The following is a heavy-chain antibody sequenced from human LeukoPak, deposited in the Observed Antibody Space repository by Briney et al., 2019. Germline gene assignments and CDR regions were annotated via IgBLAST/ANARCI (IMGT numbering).Heavy chain of an antibody. J-gene: IGHJ5*02. CDR3: ARGSDYSNNWFDP. Sequence: PGGSLRLSCAASGFTFSGYGMHWVRQAPGKGLEWLAAIYYDGSDESYADSVKGRFTISRDNAKNSLYLQMNSLRAEDTAVYYCARGSDYSNNWFDPWGQGTLVTVSS. CDR2: IYYDGSDE. D-gene: IGHD4-11*01. V-gene: IGHV3-33*01. CDR1: GFTFSGYG.